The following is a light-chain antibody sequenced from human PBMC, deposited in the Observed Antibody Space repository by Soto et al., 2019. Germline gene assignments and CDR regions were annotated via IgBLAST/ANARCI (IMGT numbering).Light chain of an antibody. Sequence: VLTQPASVSGFPGQSITLSCTGTSSDVGGYKYVSWYQQHPGKAPKLLIYDVSNRPSGVSNRFSGSKSGNAASLTISGLQAEDEADYYCSSYSSSSTPYVFGTGTKVTVL. V-gene: IGLV2-14*01. CDR3: SSYSSSSTPYV. CDR2: DVS. CDR1: SSDVGGYKY. J-gene: IGLJ1*01.